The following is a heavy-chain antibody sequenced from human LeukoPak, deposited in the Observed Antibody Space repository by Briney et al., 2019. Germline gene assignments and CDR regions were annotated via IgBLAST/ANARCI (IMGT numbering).Heavy chain of an antibody. CDR3: ARGGERAVSSGYYGY. Sequence: SVKVSCKGSGGTFSSYAISWVRQAPGQGLEWMGRIIPIFGAANYAQKFQGRVTIITDESTSTAYMELSSLKYEDTAVYYCARGGERAVSSGYYGYWGQGTLVTVSS. V-gene: IGHV1-69*05. CDR2: IIPIFGAA. CDR1: GGTFSSYA. J-gene: IGHJ4*02. D-gene: IGHD3-22*01.